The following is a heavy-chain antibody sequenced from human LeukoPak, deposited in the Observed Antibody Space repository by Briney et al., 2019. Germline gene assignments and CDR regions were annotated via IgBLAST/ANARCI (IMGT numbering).Heavy chain of an antibody. D-gene: IGHD1-26*01. CDR3: ARIRIVGATVDY. CDR2: IYNSGTT. CDR1: GGYVSRGDYY. Sequence: SETLSLTCKVSGGYVSRGDYYWSWIRQPPGKGLEWIGYIYNSGTTYYNPSLKSRITISVDTSKNQFSLKLNSVVAADTAVYYCARIRIVGATVDYWGQGTLVTVSS. V-gene: IGHV4-30-4*08. J-gene: IGHJ4*02.